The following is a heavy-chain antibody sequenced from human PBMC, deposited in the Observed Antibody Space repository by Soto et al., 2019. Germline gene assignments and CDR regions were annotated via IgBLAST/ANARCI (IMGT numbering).Heavy chain of an antibody. Sequence: SETLSLTCTVSGGSISSSSYYWGWIRQPPGKGLEWIGSIYYSGSTYYNPSLKSRVTISVDTSKNQFSLKLSSVTAADTAVYYCARFLAVYYYYYMDVWGKGTTVTVSS. V-gene: IGHV4-39*01. CDR2: IYYSGST. CDR3: ARFLAVYYYYYMDV. CDR1: GGSISSSSYY. J-gene: IGHJ6*03.